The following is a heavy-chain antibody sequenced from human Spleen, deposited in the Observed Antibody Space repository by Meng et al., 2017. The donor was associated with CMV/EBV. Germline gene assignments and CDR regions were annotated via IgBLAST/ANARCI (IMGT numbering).Heavy chain of an antibody. CDR1: GLTFSSYA. Sequence: GGSLRLSCVASGLTFSSYAMTWVRQAPGKGLEWVSGIYSGGVTYYAGSVKGQFIISRDNSKNTLYLQMNSLRPEDTAVYYCARGLDMFIWDYWGQGTLVTVSS. CDR2: IYSGGVT. CDR3: ARGLDMFIWDY. D-gene: IGHD3-10*02. J-gene: IGHJ4*02. V-gene: IGHV3-66*02.